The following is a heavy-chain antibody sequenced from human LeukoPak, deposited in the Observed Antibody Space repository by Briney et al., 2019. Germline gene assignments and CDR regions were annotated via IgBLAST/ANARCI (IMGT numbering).Heavy chain of an antibody. J-gene: IGHJ4*02. CDR1: GFTFSSYW. D-gene: IGHD3-22*01. Sequence: RGSLRLSCAASGFTFSSYWMHWVRQAPGKGLVWVSRIHSDGSSTSYADSVRDRFTISRDDAKSTLYLQMNSLRAEDTAVYYCARSGWPYYFDYWGQGTLVTVSS. CDR2: IHSDGSST. CDR3: ARSGWPYYFDY. V-gene: IGHV3-74*01.